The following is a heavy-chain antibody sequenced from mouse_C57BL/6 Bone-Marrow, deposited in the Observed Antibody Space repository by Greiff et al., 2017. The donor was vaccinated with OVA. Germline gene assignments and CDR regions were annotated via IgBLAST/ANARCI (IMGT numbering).Heavy chain of an antibody. CDR2: INPYNGGT. V-gene: IGHV1-19*01. CDR3: ENQNLDSSGYDY. D-gene: IGHD3-2*02. CDR1: GYTFTDYY. J-gene: IGHJ2*01. Sequence: VQLQQSGPVLVKPGASVKMSCKASGYTFTDYYMNWVKQSHGKSLEWIGVINPYNGGTSYNQKFKGKATLTVDKSSSTAYMELNSLTSEDSAVDYCENQNLDSSGYDYWGQGTTLTVSS.